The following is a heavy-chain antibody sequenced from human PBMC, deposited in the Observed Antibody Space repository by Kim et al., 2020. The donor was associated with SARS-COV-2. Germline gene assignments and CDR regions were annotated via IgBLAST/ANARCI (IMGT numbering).Heavy chain of an antibody. CDR2: ISYDGSNK. Sequence: GGSLRLSCAASGFTFSSYGMHWVRQAPGKGLEWVAVISYDGSNKYYADSVKGRFTISRDNSKNTLYLQMNSLRAEDTAVYYCAKTYGYSYAFFDYWGQGT. J-gene: IGHJ4*02. D-gene: IGHD5-18*01. V-gene: IGHV3-30*18. CDR1: GFTFSSYG. CDR3: AKTYGYSYAFFDY.